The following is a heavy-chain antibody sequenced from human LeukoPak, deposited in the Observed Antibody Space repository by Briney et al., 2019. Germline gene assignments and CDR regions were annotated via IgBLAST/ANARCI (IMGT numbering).Heavy chain of an antibody. J-gene: IGHJ4*02. V-gene: IGHV4-34*01. CDR1: GGSFSGYY. CDR3: ARGLDSDY. Sequence: PSETLSLTCAVYGGSFSGYYWSWIRQSPGKGLEWIGEIDHSGSTNYNPSLKSRATISVDTSKNQFSLKLSSVTAADTAVYYCARGLDSDYWGQGTLVTVSS. CDR2: IDHSGST.